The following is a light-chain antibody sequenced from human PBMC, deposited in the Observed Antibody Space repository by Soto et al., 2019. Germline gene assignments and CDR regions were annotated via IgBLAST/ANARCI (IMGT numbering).Light chain of an antibody. Sequence: LTQPPSASGSLGQSVTISCTGTSSDVGAYNYVSWYQQHPGKAPKLMIYEVTRRPSGVPDRFSGSKSGNTASLNISGLQAEDEADYYCCSYADNTDYVFGTGTKVTVL. J-gene: IGLJ1*01. V-gene: IGLV2-8*01. CDR1: SSDVGAYNY. CDR3: CSYADNTDYV. CDR2: EVT.